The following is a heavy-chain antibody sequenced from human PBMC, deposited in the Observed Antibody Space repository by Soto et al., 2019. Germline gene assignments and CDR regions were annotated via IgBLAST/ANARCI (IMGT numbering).Heavy chain of an antibody. J-gene: IGHJ6*02. V-gene: IGHV1-18*01. CDR2: ISAFNGQT. D-gene: IGHD3-16*01. CDR3: ARGGDYYYGLDV. CDR1: GYTFTSYG. Sequence: ASVKVSCKASGYTFTSYGVSWVRQAPGQGLEWMGWISAFNGQTNYIQKVQGRVTLATEASTSTAYMELRSLRSDDTAVYYCARGGDYYYGLDVWGQGTTVTVSS.